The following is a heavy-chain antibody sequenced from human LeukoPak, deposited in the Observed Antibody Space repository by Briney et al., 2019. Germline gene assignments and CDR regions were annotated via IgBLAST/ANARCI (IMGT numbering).Heavy chain of an antibody. Sequence: GGSLRLSCVASGFTFSSYWMSWVRQAPGKGLEWVANIKYDGSEKYYVDSVKGRFTISRDNAKNSLYLQMNSLRVEDTAVYYCARDHRYAFDNWGHGTLVTVSS. J-gene: IGHJ4*01. V-gene: IGHV3-7*01. CDR1: GFTFSSYW. D-gene: IGHD5-12*01. CDR2: IKYDGSEK. CDR3: ARDHRYAFDN.